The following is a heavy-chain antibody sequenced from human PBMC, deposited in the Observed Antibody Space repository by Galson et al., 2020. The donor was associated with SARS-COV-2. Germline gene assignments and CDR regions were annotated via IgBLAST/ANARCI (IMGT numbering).Heavy chain of an antibody. V-gene: IGHV3-30*04. CDR3: ARDRVLWFGELLHYAFDI. Sequence: QLGESLKISCAASGFPFSSYAMHWVRQAPGKGLEWVAVISYDGSNKYYADSVKGRFTISRDNSKNTLYLQMNSLRAEDTAVYYCARDRVLWFGELLHYAFDIWGQGTMVTVSS. J-gene: IGHJ3*02. CDR2: ISYDGSNK. CDR1: GFPFSSYA. D-gene: IGHD3-10*01.